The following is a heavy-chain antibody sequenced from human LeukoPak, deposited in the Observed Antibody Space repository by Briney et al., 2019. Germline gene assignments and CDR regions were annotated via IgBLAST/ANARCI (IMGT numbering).Heavy chain of an antibody. CDR1: GFTCTDYY. CDR3: ARADNSGSLDY. J-gene: IGHJ4*02. CDR2: INPNSGDT. Sequence: ASVKVSCKASGFTCTDYYMHWVRQDPGQGLEWMGWINPNSGDTNSAQKFQNRVTMTRDTSISTAYMELSRLRSDDTAVYYCARADNSGSLDYWGQGTLVTVSS. V-gene: IGHV1-2*02. D-gene: IGHD1-26*01.